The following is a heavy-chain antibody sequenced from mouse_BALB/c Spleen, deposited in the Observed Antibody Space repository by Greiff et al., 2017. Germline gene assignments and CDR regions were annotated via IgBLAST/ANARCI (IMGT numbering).Heavy chain of an antibody. D-gene: IGHD4-1*01. Sequence: EVQGVESGGGLVKPGGSLKLSCAASGFTFSSYTMSWVRQTPEKRLEWVATISSGGGNTYYPDSVKGRFTISRDNAKNNLYLQMSSLRSEDTALYYCARYWDHDAMDYWGQGTSVTVSS. J-gene: IGHJ4*01. CDR2: ISSGGGNT. CDR1: GFTFSSYT. V-gene: IGHV5-9*03. CDR3: ARYWDHDAMDY.